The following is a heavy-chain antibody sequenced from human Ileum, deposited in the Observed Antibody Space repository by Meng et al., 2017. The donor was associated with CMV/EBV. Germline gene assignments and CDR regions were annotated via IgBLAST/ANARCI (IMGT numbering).Heavy chain of an antibody. Sequence: SVKVSCKASGGTFSSYTISWVRQAPGQGLEWMGRITPILGIANYAQKFQGRVTLTADKSTSTAYMELSSLRSEDTAVYYCARRELLGGNAFDIWGQGTMVTVSS. CDR3: ARRELLGGNAFDI. V-gene: IGHV1-69*02. CDR2: ITPILGIA. J-gene: IGHJ3*02. CDR1: GGTFSSYT. D-gene: IGHD1-26*01.